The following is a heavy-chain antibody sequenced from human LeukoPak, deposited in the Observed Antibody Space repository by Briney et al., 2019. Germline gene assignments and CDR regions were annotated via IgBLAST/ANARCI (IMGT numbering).Heavy chain of an antibody. D-gene: IGHD3-22*01. CDR1: GDSVTSGVHY. Sequence: SENLSLTCTVSGDSVTSGVHYWSWIRQPAGKGLEWIGRIYTSGSTNYNPSLKSRVTISVDTSKNQFSLKLSSVTAADTAVYYCARSVRYYYDSSGYYTPVDYFDYWGQGTLVTVSS. CDR2: IYTSGST. CDR3: ARSVRYYYDSSGYYTPVDYFDY. V-gene: IGHV4-61*02. J-gene: IGHJ4*02.